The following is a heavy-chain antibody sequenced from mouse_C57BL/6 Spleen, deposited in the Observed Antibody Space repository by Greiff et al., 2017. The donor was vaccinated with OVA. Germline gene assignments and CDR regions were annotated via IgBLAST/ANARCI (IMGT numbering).Heavy chain of an antibody. V-gene: IGHV1-52*01. CDR3: ARDYSRGFAY. Sequence: QVQLQQPGAELVRPGSSVKLSCKASGYTFTSYWMHWVKQRPIQGLEWIGNIDTSDSETHYNQKFKDKATLTVDKSSSTAYMQLSSLTSEDSAVYYGARDYSRGFAYWGQGTLVTVSA. J-gene: IGHJ3*01. CDR1: GYTFTSYW. D-gene: IGHD2-12*01. CDR2: IDTSDSET.